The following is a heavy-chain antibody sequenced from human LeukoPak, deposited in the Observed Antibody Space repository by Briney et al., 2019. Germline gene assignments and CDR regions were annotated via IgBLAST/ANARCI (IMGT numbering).Heavy chain of an antibody. D-gene: IGHD3-3*01. CDR2: IKQDGSEK. CDR1: GFTFSSYW. V-gene: IGHV3-7*01. J-gene: IGHJ5*02. CDR3: ARERRGYYDFWSGYSNWFDP. Sequence: GGSLRLSCAASGFTFSSYWMSWVRQAPGEGLEWVANIKQDGSEKYYVDSVKGRFTISRDNAKNSLYLQMNSLRAEDTAVYYCARERRGYYDFWSGYSNWFDPWGQGTLVTVSS.